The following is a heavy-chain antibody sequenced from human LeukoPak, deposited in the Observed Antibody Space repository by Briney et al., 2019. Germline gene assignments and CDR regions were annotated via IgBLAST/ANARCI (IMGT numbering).Heavy chain of an antibody. CDR3: ARVSFCPRCHFDY. Sequence: GGSLRLSCAASGFTFSDYYMTWIRQAPGKGREWVSHISTSRSYTNYADSVKGRFTISRDNADNTLYLQLNSLRAEDTAVYYCARVSFCPRCHFDYWGQGTLVTVSS. D-gene: IGHD2/OR15-2a*01. J-gene: IGHJ4*02. CDR2: ISTSRSYT. V-gene: IGHV3-11*06. CDR1: GFTFSDYY.